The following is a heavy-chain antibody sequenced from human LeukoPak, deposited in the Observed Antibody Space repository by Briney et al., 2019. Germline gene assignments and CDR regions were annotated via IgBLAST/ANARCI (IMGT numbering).Heavy chain of an antibody. CDR3: ARDIIVVTAIQARPDAFDI. CDR2: INPSGGST. V-gene: IGHV1-46*01. CDR1: GYTFTSYY. D-gene: IGHD2-21*02. Sequence: ASVKVSFKASGYTFTSYYMHWVRQAPGQGLEWMGIINPSGGSTSYAQKFQGRVPMTRDTATSTVYMELSSLRSEDTAVYYCARDIIVVTAIQARPDAFDIWGQGTMVTVSS. J-gene: IGHJ3*02.